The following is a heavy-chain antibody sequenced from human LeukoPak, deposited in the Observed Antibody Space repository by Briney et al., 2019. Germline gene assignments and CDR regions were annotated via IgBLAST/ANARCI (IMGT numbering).Heavy chain of an antibody. Sequence: PSETLSLTCTVSGYSISSGYYWGWIRQPPGKGLEWIGSIYHSGSTYYNPSLKSRVTISVDTSKNQFSLKLSSVTAADTAVYYCARGPTGISSSWYYFDYWGQGTLVTVSS. CDR2: IYHSGST. CDR1: GYSISSGYY. D-gene: IGHD6-13*01. V-gene: IGHV4-38-2*02. CDR3: ARGPTGISSSWYYFDY. J-gene: IGHJ4*02.